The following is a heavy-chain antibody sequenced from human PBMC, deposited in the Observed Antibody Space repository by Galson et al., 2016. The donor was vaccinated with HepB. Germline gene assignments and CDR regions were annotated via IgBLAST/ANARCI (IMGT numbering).Heavy chain of an antibody. CDR2: TYYRSRWYN. J-gene: IGHJ4*02. CDR3: ARDPQHVVEEGFDY. Sequence: CAISGDSVSSHSAVWNWIRQSRSRGLEWLGRTYYRSRWYNDYATSVKGRITINGDTSKNQFSLQLTSVTPEDTAMYFCARDPQHVVEEGFDYWGQGTLVTVSS. CDR1: GDSVSSHSAV. D-gene: IGHD2-21*01. V-gene: IGHV6-1*01.